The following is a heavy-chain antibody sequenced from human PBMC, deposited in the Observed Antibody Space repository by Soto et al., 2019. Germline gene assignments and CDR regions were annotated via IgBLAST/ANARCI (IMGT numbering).Heavy chain of an antibody. Sequence: QVQLVESGGGVVQPGGSLRLSCTASGFTFTTFGIHWVRQAPGKGLEWVALISYDGHNKYYSDSVKGRFTISRDNYKNTLSLQMNSLRAEDTAVYYCAKDLQAYGEYNYYYYGMDVWGQGTTVSVSS. V-gene: IGHV3-30*18. CDR1: GFTFTTFG. D-gene: IGHD4-17*01. J-gene: IGHJ6*02. CDR2: ISYDGHNK. CDR3: AKDLQAYGEYNYYYYGMDV.